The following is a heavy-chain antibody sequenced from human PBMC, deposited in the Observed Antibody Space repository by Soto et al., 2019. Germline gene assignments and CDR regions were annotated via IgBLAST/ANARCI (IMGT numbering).Heavy chain of an antibody. Sequence: SETLSLTCAVSGGSISSGGYSWSWIRQPPGKGLEWIGYIYHSGSTYYNPSLKSRVTISVDRSKNQFSLKLSSVTAADTAVYYCARGVVPALRFDPWGQGTLVTV. CDR1: GGSISSGGYS. V-gene: IGHV4-30-2*01. D-gene: IGHD2-2*01. CDR3: ARGVVPALRFDP. J-gene: IGHJ5*02. CDR2: IYHSGST.